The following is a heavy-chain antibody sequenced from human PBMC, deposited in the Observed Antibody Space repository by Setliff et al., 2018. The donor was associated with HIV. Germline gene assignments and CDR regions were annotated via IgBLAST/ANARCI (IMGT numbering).Heavy chain of an antibody. Sequence: SETLSLTCAVSGYSIRSSYWWGWIRQPPGKGLEWIGQINYSGTTRYNPSLRSRVTMSIDTSKNQLSLSLTSVTAADTAVYYCARVRLTMIMMVDYFDQWGQGTLVTVSS. CDR3: ARVRLTMIMMVDYFDQ. CDR2: INYSGTT. J-gene: IGHJ4*02. V-gene: IGHV4-28*03. CDR1: GYSIRSSYW. D-gene: IGHD3-22*01.